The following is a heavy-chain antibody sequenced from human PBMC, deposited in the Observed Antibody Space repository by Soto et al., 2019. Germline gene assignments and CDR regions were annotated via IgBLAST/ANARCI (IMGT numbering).Heavy chain of an antibody. J-gene: IGHJ4*02. Sequence: EVQLSQSGGGLVQPGGSLRLSCAASGFTFSNFAMRWVRQAPGKGLEWVSDISGSGGSTYYAESVKGRFTISRDNSKNTLFLQMDSLRVEDTAVYYCAKDIGAVGGYETFGFWGQGTMVTVSS. CDR1: GFTFSNFA. D-gene: IGHD5-12*01. V-gene: IGHV3-23*01. CDR3: AKDIGAVGGYETFGF. CDR2: ISGSGGST.